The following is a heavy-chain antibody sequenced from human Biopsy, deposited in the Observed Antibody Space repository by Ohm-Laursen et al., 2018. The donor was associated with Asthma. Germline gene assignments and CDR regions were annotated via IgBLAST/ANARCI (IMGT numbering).Heavy chain of an antibody. Sequence: SLTLSCAASGFTFSNYGMHWVCQSPGKGLDWVAVISFVGSNKNYTDSVKGRFTISRDNSRNTLHLQMNSLRAEDTAVYYCAKDVFPGWELRRGPDYWGQGTLVTVSS. J-gene: IGHJ4*02. CDR1: GFTFSNYG. CDR3: AKDVFPGWELRRGPDY. CDR2: ISFVGSNK. D-gene: IGHD1-26*01. V-gene: IGHV3-30*18.